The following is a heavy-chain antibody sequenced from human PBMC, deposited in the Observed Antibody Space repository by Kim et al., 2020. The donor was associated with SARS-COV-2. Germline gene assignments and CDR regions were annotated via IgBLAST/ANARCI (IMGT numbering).Heavy chain of an antibody. Sequence: DSVKGRFTISRDDSKNTLYLQMNSLRAEDTAVYYCAKDRASGCFRGWFDPWGQGTLVPVSS. CDR3: AKDRASGCFRGWFDP. D-gene: IGHD3-10*01. J-gene: IGHJ5*02. V-gene: IGHV3-23*01.